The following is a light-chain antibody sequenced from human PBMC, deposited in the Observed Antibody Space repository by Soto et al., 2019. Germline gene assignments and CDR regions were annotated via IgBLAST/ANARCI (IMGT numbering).Light chain of an antibody. Sequence: EIVLTQSPATLSLSPGERATLSCRASQSVSKYLAWYQQKPGQAPRLLIHDASNRATGIPARFSGSGSGTDFTLPISSLEPEDFGVYYCQQRSNWPQITFGRGTKVEIK. V-gene: IGKV3-11*01. CDR1: QSVSKY. CDR3: QQRSNWPQIT. CDR2: DAS. J-gene: IGKJ4*01.